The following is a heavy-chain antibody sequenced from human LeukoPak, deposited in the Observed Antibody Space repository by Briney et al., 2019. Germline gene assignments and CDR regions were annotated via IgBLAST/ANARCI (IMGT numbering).Heavy chain of an antibody. CDR3: ARSDNYGSAFDI. J-gene: IGHJ3*02. D-gene: IGHD4-17*01. CDR1: GFTVSSNY. CDR2: ISSSSSYI. Sequence: GGSLRLSCAASGFTVSSNYMSWVRQAPGKGLEWVSSISSSSSYIYYADSVKGRFTISRDNAKNSLYLQMNSLRAEDTAVYYCARSDNYGSAFDIWGQGTMVTVSS. V-gene: IGHV3-21*01.